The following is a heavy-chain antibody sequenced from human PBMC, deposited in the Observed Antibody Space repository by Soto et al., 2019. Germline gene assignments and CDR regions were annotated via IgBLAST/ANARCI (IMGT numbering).Heavy chain of an antibody. V-gene: IGHV1-69*12. J-gene: IGHJ6*02. D-gene: IGHD2-15*01. CDR3: ASWLKGPDIGNYYYGMDV. CDR1: GGAFSDYA. CDR2: IMPIFRAP. Sequence: QDQLVQSGAEVKKPGSSVKVSCKASGGAFSDYAFSWVRQAPGQGLEWLGGIMPIFRAPDYAQKFQGRVTITADEFTRTAYMEMNSLRSEDTAVYYCASWLKGPDIGNYYYGMDVWGQGTTVTVS.